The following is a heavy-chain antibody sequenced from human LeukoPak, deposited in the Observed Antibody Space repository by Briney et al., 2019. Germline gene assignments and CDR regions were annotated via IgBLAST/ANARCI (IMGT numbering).Heavy chain of an antibody. D-gene: IGHD3-10*01. CDR3: ARSGVRATDY. J-gene: IGHJ4*02. CDR2: INHSGST. V-gene: IGHV4-34*01. Sequence: SETLSLTCTVSGGSISSYYWSWIRQPPGKGLEWIGEINHSGSTNYNPSLKSRVTISVDTSKNQFSLKLSSVTAADTAVYYCARSGVRATDYWGQGTLVTVSS. CDR1: GGSISSYY.